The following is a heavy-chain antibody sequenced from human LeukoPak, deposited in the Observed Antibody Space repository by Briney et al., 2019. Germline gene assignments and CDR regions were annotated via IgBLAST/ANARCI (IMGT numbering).Heavy chain of an antibody. CDR1: GYSFTTYG. Sequence: ASVKVSCKASGYSFTTYGISWVRQAPGQGLEWMGWISAYNANTNYALKLQGRVTMTTDASTSTAYMELRSLRSDDTAVYYCARVTGYYDSSGPSGLYYYYGMDVWGQGTTVTVSS. J-gene: IGHJ6*02. CDR2: ISAYNANT. V-gene: IGHV1-18*01. D-gene: IGHD3-22*01. CDR3: ARVTGYYDSSGPSGLYYYYGMDV.